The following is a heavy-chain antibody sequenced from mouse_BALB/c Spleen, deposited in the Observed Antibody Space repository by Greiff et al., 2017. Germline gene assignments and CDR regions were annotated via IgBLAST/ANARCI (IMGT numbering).Heavy chain of an antibody. D-gene: IGHD1-1*01. Sequence: VQLQQSGAELVRPGTSVKVSCKASGYAFTNYLIEWVKQRPGQGLEWIGVINPGSGGTNYNEKFKGKATLTADKSSSTAYMQLSSLTSDDSAVYFCARRSSYEWYFDVWGAGTTVTVSS. CDR1: GYAFTNYL. CDR3: ARRSSYEWYFDV. V-gene: IGHV1-54*03. CDR2: INPGSGGT. J-gene: IGHJ1*01.